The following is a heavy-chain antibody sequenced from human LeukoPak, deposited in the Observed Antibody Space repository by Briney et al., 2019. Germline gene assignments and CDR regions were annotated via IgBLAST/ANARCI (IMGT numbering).Heavy chain of an antibody. Sequence: SDTLSLTCTVSGRPIRIYYGIWLRHPPGESLEGLGYVYTSGNTNYNPSLEGRVTISLDTSKNHFSLEVSSSTAADTAVYYCARHEHAGDIDYWGQGTLVTVSS. J-gene: IGHJ4*02. V-gene: IGHV4-59*08. CDR3: ARHEHAGDIDY. D-gene: IGHD1-26*01. CDR2: VYTSGNT. CDR1: GRPIRIYY.